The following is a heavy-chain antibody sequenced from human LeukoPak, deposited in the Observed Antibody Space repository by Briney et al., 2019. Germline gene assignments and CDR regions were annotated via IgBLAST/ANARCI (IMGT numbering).Heavy chain of an antibody. V-gene: IGHV3-30*03. J-gene: IGHJ4*02. Sequence: GGSLRLSCAASGFTFSSYGMHWVRQAPGKGLEWVAVISYDGSNKYYADSVKGRFTISRDNSKNTLYLQMNSLRAEDTAVYYCARSRVPAAILPRYYYFDYWGQGTLVTVSS. D-gene: IGHD2-2*01. CDR1: GFTFSSYG. CDR3: ARSRVPAAILPRYYYFDY. CDR2: ISYDGSNK.